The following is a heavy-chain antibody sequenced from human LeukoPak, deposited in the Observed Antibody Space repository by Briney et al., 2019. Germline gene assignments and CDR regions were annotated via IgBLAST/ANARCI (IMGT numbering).Heavy chain of an antibody. CDR3: ARDSYWSQYSSSWYISSYGMDV. D-gene: IGHD6-13*01. V-gene: IGHV1-18*01. CDR2: ISAYNGNT. Sequence: ASVKVSCKASGYTFTSYGISWVRQAPGQGLERMGWISAYNGNTNYAQKLQGRVTLTTDTSTSTAYMELRSLRSDDTAVYYCARDSYWSQYSSSWYISSYGMDVWGQGTTVTVSS. CDR1: GYTFTSYG. J-gene: IGHJ6*02.